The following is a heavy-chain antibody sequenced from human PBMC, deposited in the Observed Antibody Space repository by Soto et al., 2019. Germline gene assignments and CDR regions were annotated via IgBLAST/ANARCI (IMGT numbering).Heavy chain of an antibody. J-gene: IGHJ4*02. D-gene: IGHD2-21*02. CDR2: IYPSGTT. CDR3: ARGPYCGSDCYFGV. Sequence: QVHLQESGPGLVKPSETLSLTCTVFGGSISNFYWSWVRQPAVKGLEWIGRIYPSGTTNYNPSLKSRVAMSVDTSENQVSLKLTSVTAADTAVYYCARGPYCGSDCYFGVWGQGTLVTVSS. CDR1: GGSISNFY. V-gene: IGHV4-4*07.